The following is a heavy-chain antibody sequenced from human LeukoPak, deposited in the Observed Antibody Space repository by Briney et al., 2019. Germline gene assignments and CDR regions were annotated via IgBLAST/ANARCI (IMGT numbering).Heavy chain of an antibody. Sequence: GASVKVSCKVSGYTLTELSMHWVRQAPGKGLAWMGGFDPEDGETIYAQKFQGRVTMTEDTSTDTAYMELSSLRSEDTAVYYCATAEYCSSTSCPLGSWYFDLWGRGTLVTVSS. J-gene: IGHJ2*01. CDR2: FDPEDGET. D-gene: IGHD2-2*01. V-gene: IGHV1-24*01. CDR1: GYTLTELS. CDR3: ATAEYCSSTSCPLGSWYFDL.